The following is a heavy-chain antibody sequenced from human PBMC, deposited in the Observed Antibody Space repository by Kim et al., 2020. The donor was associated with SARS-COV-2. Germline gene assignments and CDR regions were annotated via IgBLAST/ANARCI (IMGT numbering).Heavy chain of an antibody. CDR3: ARKYYYDSSGYYFQH. D-gene: IGHD3-22*01. J-gene: IGHJ1*01. CDR2: IYYSGST. V-gene: IGHV4-39*07. Sequence: SETLSLTCTVSGGSISSSSYYWGWIRQPPGKGLEWIGSIYYSGSTYYNPSLKSRVTISVDTSKNQFSLKLSSVTAADTAVYYCARKYYYDSSGYYFQHWGQGTLVTVSS. CDR1: GGSISSSSYY.